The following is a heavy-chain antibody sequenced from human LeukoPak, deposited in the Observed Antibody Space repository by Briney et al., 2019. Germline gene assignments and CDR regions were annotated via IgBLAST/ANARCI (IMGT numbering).Heavy chain of an antibody. CDR1: GYSISSGYY. CDR3: ARDSGTTGEVKFDP. D-gene: IGHD3-10*01. Sequence: SETLSLTCTVSGYSISSGYYWAWIRQPPGKGLEWIGNIYHTGSTYYNPSLKSRVTMSIDTSNNQFSLRLRFVTAADTAVYYCARDSGTTGEVKFDPWGQGTLVTVSS. V-gene: IGHV4-38-2*02. J-gene: IGHJ5*02. CDR2: IYHTGST.